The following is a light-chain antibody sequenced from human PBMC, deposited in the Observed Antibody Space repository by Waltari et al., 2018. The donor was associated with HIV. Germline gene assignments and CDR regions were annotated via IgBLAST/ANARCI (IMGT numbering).Light chain of an antibody. J-gene: IGLJ3*02. CDR2: RNN. Sequence: QSVLTQPPSPSRTPGRRVTISCFRGSSNTRRNSVSGYQQLPQTAPKLLIHRNNQRPSGVPDRFSGSKSGTSVALAISGLRSEDEADYYCAAWDDRLSGWVFGGGTKLTV. CDR1: SSNTRRNS. V-gene: IGLV1-47*01. CDR3: AAWDDRLSGWV.